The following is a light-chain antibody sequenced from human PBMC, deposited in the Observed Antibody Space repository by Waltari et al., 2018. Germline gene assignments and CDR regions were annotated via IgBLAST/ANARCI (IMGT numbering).Light chain of an antibody. J-gene: IGKJ2*01. CDR3: QQYYNTPHT. V-gene: IGKV4-1*01. CDR1: LSVLNSSNNKNY. Sequence: DIVMTQSPDSLAVSLGERATTNCKSSLSVLNSSNNKNYMAWYQHKPGHRPRLLIYWASSREFGVPDRFSGSGSATDFTLTINSLQAEDVAVYYCQQYYNTPHTFGQGTKLEIK. CDR2: WAS.